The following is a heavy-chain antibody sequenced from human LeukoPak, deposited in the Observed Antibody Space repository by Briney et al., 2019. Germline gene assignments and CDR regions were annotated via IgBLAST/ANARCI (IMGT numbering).Heavy chain of an antibody. V-gene: IGHV3-30*02. CDR2: IQYDGNTI. J-gene: IGHJ6*03. Sequence: QTGGSLRLSCVASGFTYSHNGMHWVRQAPGKGLEWVAFIQYDGNTIFYADSVKGRFTISRDNARNSLYLQMNSLRAEDTAIYYCARDTAYYYYMDVWGKGTTVTVSS. CDR3: ARDTAYYYYMDV. CDR1: GFTYSHNG.